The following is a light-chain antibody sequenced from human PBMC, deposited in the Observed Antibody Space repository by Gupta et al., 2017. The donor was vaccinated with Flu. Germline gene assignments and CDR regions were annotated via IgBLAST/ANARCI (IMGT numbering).Light chain of an antibody. CDR1: SSDVGAYNF. CDR2: DVN. J-gene: IGLJ2*01. Sequence: QSSLTQPPSASGSPGQSVTISCTGTSSDVGAYNFVSWYQQHPGKPPNRMLYDVNKQPSGVSQRFCGSMCGNTAPLPVSGLQAEDGCLYHCSSYAGSNNRLFGGGDQLP. V-gene: IGLV2-8*01. CDR3: SSYAGSNNRL.